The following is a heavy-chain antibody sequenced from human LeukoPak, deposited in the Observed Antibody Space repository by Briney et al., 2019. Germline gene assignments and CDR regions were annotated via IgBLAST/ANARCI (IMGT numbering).Heavy chain of an antibody. CDR1: GFTFSSYS. V-gene: IGHV3-21*01. CDR2: ISSSSSYI. CDR3: ARDLIPGYYGSGYY. J-gene: IGHJ3*01. Sequence: GGSLRLSCAASGFTFSSYSVNWVRQAPGKGLEWVSSISSSSSYIYYADSVKGRFTISRDNAKNSLYLQMNSLRAEDTAVYYCARDLIPGYYGSGYYWGQGTMVTVSS. D-gene: IGHD3-10*01.